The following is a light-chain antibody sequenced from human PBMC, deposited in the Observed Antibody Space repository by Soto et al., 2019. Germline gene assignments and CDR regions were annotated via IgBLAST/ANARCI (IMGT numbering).Light chain of an antibody. CDR1: QRVSSNY. V-gene: IGKV3-20*01. J-gene: IGKJ1*01. Sequence: DIVLTQSPGALSLSPGERATLSCRASQRVSSNYLAWFQQKPGQAPRLVIYGASRRATGIPDRFSGSGSGTDFTLIISRLEPEDFAVYSCQQYGNSPWTFGQGTKVEIK. CDR2: GAS. CDR3: QQYGNSPWT.